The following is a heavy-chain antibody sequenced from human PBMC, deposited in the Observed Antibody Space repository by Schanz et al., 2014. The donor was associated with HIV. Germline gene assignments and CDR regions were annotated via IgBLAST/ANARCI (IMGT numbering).Heavy chain of an antibody. Sequence: EVQLLESGGGLVQPGGSLKLSCAASGFTLSKNAMSWVRLGPGKGLEWVSGISGSGGRTYYAEFVKGRFTISRDNSKNTLYLQMNSLRAEDTAVYYCARAGVTDLFDHWGQGTLVTVSP. CDR3: ARAGVTDLFDH. V-gene: IGHV3-23*01. CDR1: GFTLSKNA. D-gene: IGHD2-21*02. CDR2: ISGSGGRT. J-gene: IGHJ4*02.